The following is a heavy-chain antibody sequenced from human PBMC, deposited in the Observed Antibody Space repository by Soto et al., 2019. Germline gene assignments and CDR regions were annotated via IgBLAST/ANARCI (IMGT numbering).Heavy chain of an antibody. D-gene: IGHD2-21*02. Sequence: QITLKESGPTLVKPTQTLTLTCTFSGFSLSTGGVGVGWIRQPPGEALEWLALIYWDDDKRYSPSLKSRLTIIKDTSKNQVVLSMTNMDPVDTATYYCAHSRCGGDCLQSYSSHYYYGMDVWGQGTTVTVSS. CDR1: GFSLSTGGVG. CDR3: AHSRCGGDCLQSYSSHYYYGMDV. CDR2: IYWDDDK. V-gene: IGHV2-5*02. J-gene: IGHJ6*02.